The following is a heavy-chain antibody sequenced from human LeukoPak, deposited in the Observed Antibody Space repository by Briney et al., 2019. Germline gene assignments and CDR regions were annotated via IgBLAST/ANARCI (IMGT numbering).Heavy chain of an antibody. CDR1: GYTFTSYG. Sequence: ASVKVSCKASGYTFTSYGISWVRQAPGQGLKWMGWISAYNGNTNYAQKLQGRVTMTTDTSTSTAYMEQRSLRSDDTAVYYCARDYSGGTAMVHRFDYWGQGTLVTVSS. V-gene: IGHV1-18*01. CDR3: ARDYSGGTAMVHRFDY. D-gene: IGHD5-18*01. J-gene: IGHJ4*02. CDR2: ISAYNGNT.